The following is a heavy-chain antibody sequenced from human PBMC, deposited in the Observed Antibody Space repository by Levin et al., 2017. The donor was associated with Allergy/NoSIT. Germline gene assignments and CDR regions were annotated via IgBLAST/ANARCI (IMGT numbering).Heavy chain of an antibody. Sequence: SVKVSCKASGGTFSSYAISWVRQAPGQGLEWMGGIIPIFGTANYAQKFQGRVTITADKSTSTAYMELSSLRSEDTAVYYCASSYYDSSGYYYAINWFDPWGQGTLVTVSS. CDR2: IIPIFGTA. CDR3: ASSYYDSSGYYYAINWFDP. CDR1: GGTFSSYA. V-gene: IGHV1-69*06. J-gene: IGHJ5*02. D-gene: IGHD3-22*01.